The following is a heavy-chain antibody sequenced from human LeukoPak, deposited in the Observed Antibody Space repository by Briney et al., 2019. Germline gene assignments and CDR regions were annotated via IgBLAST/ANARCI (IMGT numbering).Heavy chain of an antibody. CDR2: MYSEGGT. J-gene: IGHJ4*02. CDR1: GINVGSNY. D-gene: IGHD6-19*01. CDR3: ARVKGVAVAATGFDS. Sequence: TGGSLRLSCAASGINVGSNYMNWVRQAPGRGLEWVSVMYSEGGTNYADSVKGRFTISRDNAKNSLYLQMNSLRADDTAVYYCARVKGVAVAATGFDSWGQGTLVTVSS. V-gene: IGHV3-66*01.